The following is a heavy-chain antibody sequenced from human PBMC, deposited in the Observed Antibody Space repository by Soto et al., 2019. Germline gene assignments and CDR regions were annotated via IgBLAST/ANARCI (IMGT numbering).Heavy chain of an antibody. CDR3: ARVMGGVDTAMVFWFDP. V-gene: IGHV1-69*13. CDR1: GGTFSSYA. J-gene: IGHJ5*02. CDR2: IIPIFGTA. Sequence: ASVKVSCNASGGTFSSYAISWVRQAPGQGLEWMGGIIPIFGTANYAQKFQGRVTITADESTSTAYMELSSLRSEDTAVYYCARVMGGVDTAMVFWFDPWGQGTLVTVSS. D-gene: IGHD5-18*01.